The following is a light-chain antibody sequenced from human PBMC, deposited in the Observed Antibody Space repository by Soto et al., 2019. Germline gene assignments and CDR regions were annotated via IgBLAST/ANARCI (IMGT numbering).Light chain of an antibody. CDR1: RSDNGASNS. J-gene: IGLJ1*01. CDR3: ISYKTDDTFV. CDR2: EAT. V-gene: IGLV2-14*01. Sequence: LTQPASVSGSPGQSITISCAGTRSDNGASNSVSWYQHLPGRSPTLIIYEATNRPSGVSERFSGSKAGDTASLTISGLQADDEAEYFCISYKTDDTFVFGSGTKVTV.